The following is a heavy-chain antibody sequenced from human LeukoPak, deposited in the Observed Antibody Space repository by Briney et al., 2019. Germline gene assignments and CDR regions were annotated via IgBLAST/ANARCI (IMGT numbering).Heavy chain of an antibody. J-gene: IGHJ4*02. CDR3: AKGIAVAGTELAD. CDR1: GFTFSSYA. Sequence: PGGSLRLSCAASGFTFSSYAMHLVRKAPGKGLEWVSFIRYDGSIKYYADSVEGRFTISRDNSKNTLYLQMNSLRADDTAVYYCAKGIAVAGTELADWGQGTLVTVSA. V-gene: IGHV3-30*02. D-gene: IGHD6-19*01. CDR2: IRYDGSIK.